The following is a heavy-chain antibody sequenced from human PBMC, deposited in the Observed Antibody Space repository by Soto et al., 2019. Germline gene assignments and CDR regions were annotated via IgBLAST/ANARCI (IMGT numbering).Heavy chain of an antibody. CDR3: AKRNLVVRPPFDY. CDR1: GFTFSSYA. D-gene: IGHD2-15*01. J-gene: IGHJ4*02. Sequence: GGSLRLSCAASGFTFSSYAMSWVRQAPGKGLEWVSTISGSGGGIYYADSVKGRFTISRDNSKNTLDLQMNSLRAEDTAVYYCAKRNLVVRPPFDYWGQGTLVTVSS. V-gene: IGHV3-23*01. CDR2: ISGSGGGI.